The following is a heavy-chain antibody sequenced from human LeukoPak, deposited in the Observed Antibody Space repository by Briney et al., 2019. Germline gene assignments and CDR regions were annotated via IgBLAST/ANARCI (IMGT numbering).Heavy chain of an antibody. CDR1: DGSISSSTYS. D-gene: IGHD3-22*01. CDR2: LYNRGYT. CDR3: AREWDSSSFDPRASGDS. J-gene: IGHJ4*02. V-gene: IGHV4-39*07. Sequence: SETLSLTCSVSDGSISSSTYSWAWIRQAPGRGLEWIGHLYNRGYTFYNPSLKSRVTISIDTSKNQFSLKPSSVTAADTAVYYCAREWDSSSFDPRASGDSWGQGTLVIVSS.